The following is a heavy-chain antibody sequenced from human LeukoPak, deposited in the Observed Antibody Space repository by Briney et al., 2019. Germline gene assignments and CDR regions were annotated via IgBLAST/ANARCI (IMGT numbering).Heavy chain of an antibody. J-gene: IGHJ6*02. CDR2: ISYDGSNK. CDR3: AREGCGGDCYGRMDV. D-gene: IGHD2-21*02. V-gene: IGHV3-30*03. Sequence: AGSLRLSCAASGFTFSSYGMRWVRQAPGKGLEWVAIISYDGSNKYYVDSVKGRFTISRDNSKNTMYMQMNSLRAEDTAVYYCAREGCGGDCYGRMDVWGQGTTVTVSS. CDR1: GFTFSSYG.